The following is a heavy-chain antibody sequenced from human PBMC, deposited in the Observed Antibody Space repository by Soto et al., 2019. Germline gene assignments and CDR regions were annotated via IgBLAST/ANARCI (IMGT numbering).Heavy chain of an antibody. D-gene: IGHD6-13*01. CDR3: ARVGYSSSWCFDY. V-gene: IGHV4-59*01. J-gene: IGHJ4*02. Sequence: SETLSLTCTVSGGSISSYYWSWIRQPPGKGLEWIGYIYYSGSTNYNPSLKSRVTISVDTSKNQFSLKLSSVTAADTAVYYCARVGYSSSWCFDYWGQGNMVTVSS. CDR2: IYYSGST. CDR1: GGSISSYY.